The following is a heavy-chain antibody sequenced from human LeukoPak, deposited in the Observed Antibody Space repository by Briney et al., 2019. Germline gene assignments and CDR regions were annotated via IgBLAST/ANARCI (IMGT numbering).Heavy chain of an antibody. CDR1: GYTFTGYY. V-gene: IGHV1-2*02. Sequence: ASVKVSCKASGYTFTGYYMHWVRQAPGQGLEWMGWINPNSGGTNYAQKFQGRVTMTRDTSISTAYMELSGLRSDDTAVYYCARDGIAAGLLPYYFDYWGQGTLVTVSS. CDR3: ARDGIAAGLLPYYFDY. J-gene: IGHJ4*02. D-gene: IGHD6-13*01. CDR2: INPNSGGT.